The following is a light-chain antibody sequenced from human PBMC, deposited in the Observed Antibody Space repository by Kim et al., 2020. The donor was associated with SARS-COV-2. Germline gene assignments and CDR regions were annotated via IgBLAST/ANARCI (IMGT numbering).Light chain of an antibody. Sequence: VSVSPGQTASITCSGDKLGDKYACWYQQKPGQSPVLVIYQDSKRPSGIPERFSGSNSGNTATLTISGIQAMDEADYYCQAWDSSRVFGGGTQLTVL. V-gene: IGLV3-1*01. CDR2: QDS. CDR3: QAWDSSRV. J-gene: IGLJ3*02. CDR1: KLGDKY.